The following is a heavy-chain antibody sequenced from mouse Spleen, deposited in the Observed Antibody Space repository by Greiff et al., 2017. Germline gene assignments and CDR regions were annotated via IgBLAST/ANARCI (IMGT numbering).Heavy chain of an antibody. CDR3: ARDYRYDPFAY. D-gene: IGHD2-14*01. V-gene: IGHV1-42*01. CDR2: INPSTGGT. CDR1: GYSFTGYY. Sequence: EVQLQQSGPELVKPGASVKISCKASGYSFTGYYMNWVKQSPEKSLEWIGEINPSTGGTTYNQKFKAKATLTVDKSSSTAYMQLKSLTSEDSAVYYCARDYRYDPFAYWGQGTLVTVSA. J-gene: IGHJ3*01.